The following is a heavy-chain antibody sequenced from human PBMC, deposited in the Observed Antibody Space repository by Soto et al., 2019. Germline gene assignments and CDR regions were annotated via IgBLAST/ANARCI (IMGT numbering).Heavy chain of an antibody. J-gene: IGHJ4*02. CDR1: GASISSYY. CDR2: IYYSGST. Sequence: KPSETLSLTCTVSGASISSYYWSWIRQPPGKGLEWIGYIYYSGSTNYNPSLKSRVTISVDTSKNQFSLKLSSMTAADTAVYYCARQTPGTYGGNLDYWGQGTLVTVSS. CDR3: ARQTPGTYGGNLDY. V-gene: IGHV4-59*01. D-gene: IGHD4-17*01.